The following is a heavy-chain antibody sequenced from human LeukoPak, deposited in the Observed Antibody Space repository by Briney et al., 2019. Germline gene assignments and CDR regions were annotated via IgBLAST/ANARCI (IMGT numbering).Heavy chain of an antibody. CDR2: IGASGEST. D-gene: IGHD5-24*01. J-gene: IGHJ3*01. V-gene: IGHV3-23*01. CDR3: AKDIQLST. CDR1: GFTISVTA. Sequence: GGSLTLSCAASGFTISVTAMNWVRQAPGPGLEWVSIIGASGESTYYAHSVKGRITIPRDNSKNTLALQMNSLRVEDTAMYFCAKDIQLSTWGLGTMVTVSS.